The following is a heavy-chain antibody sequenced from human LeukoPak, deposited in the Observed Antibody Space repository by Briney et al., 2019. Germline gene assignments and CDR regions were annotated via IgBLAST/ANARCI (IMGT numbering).Heavy chain of an antibody. CDR1: GYTFTGYY. CDR3: AIETGTTSYFGY. V-gene: IGHV1-2*02. CDR2: INPNSGGT. D-gene: IGHD1-7*01. J-gene: IGHJ4*02. Sequence: ASVKVSCKASGYTFTGYYMHWVRQAPGQGLEWMGWINPNSGGTNYAQKFQGRVTMTRDTSISTAYMELSRLRSDDTAVYYCAIETGTTSYFGYWGQGTLVTVSS.